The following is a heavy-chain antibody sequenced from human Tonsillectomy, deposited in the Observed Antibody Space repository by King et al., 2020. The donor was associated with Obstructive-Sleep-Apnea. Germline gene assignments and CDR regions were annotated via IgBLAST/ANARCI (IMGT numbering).Heavy chain of an antibody. Sequence: QLQESGPGLVKPSGTLSLTCAISGGSINSSHWWSWVRQPPGKGLEWVGEIYHSGNNNYNPSLKSRITISVDKSKNQFSLKLNSVTAADTAVYYCASWRVSDAFEIWGQGTVVTVSS. CDR3: ASWRVSDAFEI. CDR2: IYHSGNN. D-gene: IGHD1-1*01. CDR1: GGSINSSHW. V-gene: IGHV4-4*02. J-gene: IGHJ3*02.